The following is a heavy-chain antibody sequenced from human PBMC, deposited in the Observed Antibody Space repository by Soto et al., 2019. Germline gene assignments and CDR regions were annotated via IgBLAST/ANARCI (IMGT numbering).Heavy chain of an antibody. D-gene: IGHD2-15*01. CDR3: ARDLWGCSGGSCYPGADY. Sequence: QVQLVQSGAEVKKPGSSVKVSCKASGGTFSSYAISWVRQAPGQGLEWMGGIIPIFGTANYAQKFQGRVTITADKATSTAYMELNSLRSEDTVVYYCARDLWGCSGGSCYPGADYWGQGSLVTVSS. V-gene: IGHV1-69*06. CDR1: GGTFSSYA. J-gene: IGHJ4*02. CDR2: IIPIFGTA.